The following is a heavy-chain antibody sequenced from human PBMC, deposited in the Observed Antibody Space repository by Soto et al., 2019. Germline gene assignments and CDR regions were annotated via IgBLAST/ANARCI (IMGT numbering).Heavy chain of an antibody. J-gene: IGHJ4*02. CDR1: GFTFSSYA. CDR2: ISGSGGST. CDR3: AKGGDYDFWSGYYTGIDY. V-gene: IGHV3-23*01. Sequence: GALRLSCASSGFTFSSYAMSWVRQAPGKGLEWVSAISGSGGSTYYAGSVKGRFTISRDNSKNTLYLQMNSLRAEDTAVYYCAKGGDYDFWSGYYTGIDYWGQGTLVTVSS. D-gene: IGHD3-3*01.